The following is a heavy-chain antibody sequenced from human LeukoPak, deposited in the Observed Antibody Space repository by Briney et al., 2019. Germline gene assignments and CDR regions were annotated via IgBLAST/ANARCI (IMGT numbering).Heavy chain of an antibody. V-gene: IGHV3-7*02. CDR1: GLTLSKYW. D-gene: IGHD5-18*01. CDR2: INPDGGEE. Sequence: GGSLRLSCAVSGLTLSKYWMNGVRQAPGKGLEWVANINPDGGEERYVDSVKGRFVISRDNAKNSLYLQMNSLRAEDTAVYYCARLMRGYSYGFIDYWGQGTLVTVSS. CDR3: ARLMRGYSYGFIDY. J-gene: IGHJ4*02.